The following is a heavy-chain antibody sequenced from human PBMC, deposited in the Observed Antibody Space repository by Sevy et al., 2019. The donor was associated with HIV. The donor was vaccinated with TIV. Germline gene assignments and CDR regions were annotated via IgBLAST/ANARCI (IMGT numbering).Heavy chain of an antibody. V-gene: IGHV5-51*01. J-gene: IGHJ4*02. Sequence: GESLKISCKGSGYSFTSYWIGWVRQMPGKGLEWMGIIYPRDSDTRYSPSFQGQVTISADKSISTAYLQWSSLKASDTAMYYCARPPTERITMVRGVIITEAFDYWVQGTLVTVSS. CDR2: IYPRDSDT. D-gene: IGHD3-10*01. CDR1: GYSFTSYW. CDR3: ARPPTERITMVRGVIITEAFDY.